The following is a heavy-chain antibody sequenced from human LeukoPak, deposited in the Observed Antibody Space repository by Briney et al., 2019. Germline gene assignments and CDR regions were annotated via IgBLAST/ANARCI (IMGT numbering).Heavy chain of an antibody. CDR3: TRAGGYDSYLDY. CDR1: GFTFGDYG. D-gene: IGHD5-12*01. Sequence: PGRSLRLSXTTSGFTFGDYGFNWVRQAPGKGLEWVGFIRKKAHDWTPQYAASVQGRFTISRDDSKGIAYLEMNSLKTEDTAVYYCTRAGGYDSYLDYWGQGTPVTVSS. J-gene: IGHJ4*02. V-gene: IGHV3-49*04. CDR2: IRKKAHDWTP.